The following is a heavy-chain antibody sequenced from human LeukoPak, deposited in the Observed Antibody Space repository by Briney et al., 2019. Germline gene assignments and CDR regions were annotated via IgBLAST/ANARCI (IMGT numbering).Heavy chain of an antibody. Sequence: SVKVSCKASGGTFSSYAISWVRQAPGQGLEWMGGIIPIFGTANYAQKFQGRVTITADKSTSTAYMELSSLRSEDTAVYYCARGGTAMTTVTTGYYYYYYYYMDVWGKGTTVTVSS. V-gene: IGHV1-69*06. J-gene: IGHJ6*03. CDR2: IIPIFGTA. D-gene: IGHD4-11*01. CDR3: ARGGTAMTTVTTGYYYYYYYYMDV. CDR1: GGTFSSYA.